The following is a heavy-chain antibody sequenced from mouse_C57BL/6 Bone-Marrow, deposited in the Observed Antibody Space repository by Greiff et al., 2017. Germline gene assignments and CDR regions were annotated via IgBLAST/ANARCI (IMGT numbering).Heavy chain of an antibody. J-gene: IGHJ3*01. V-gene: IGHV5-4*01. CDR1: GFTFSRYA. D-gene: IGHD2-4*01. CDR2: ISDGGSYT. CDR3: ARDLYDDRFAY. Sequence: EVQGVESGGGLVQPGGSLKLSCAASGFTFSRYAMSWVRQTPEKRLEWVATISDGGSYTYYPDNVKGRFTISRDNAKNNLYLQMSHLKSEYTAMYYCARDLYDDRFAYWGQGTLVTISA.